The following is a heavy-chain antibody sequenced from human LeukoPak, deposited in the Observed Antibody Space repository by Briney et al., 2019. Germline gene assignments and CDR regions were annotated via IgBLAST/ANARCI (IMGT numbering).Heavy chain of an antibody. D-gene: IGHD1-1*01. V-gene: IGHV4-39*01. CDR3: ASLLTETGTTDY. CDR1: GGSISSSSYY. CDR2: IYYSGST. J-gene: IGHJ4*02. Sequence: SETLSLTCTVSGGSISSSSYYWGWIRQPPGKGLEWIGSIYYSGSTYYNPSLKSRVTISVDTSKNQFSLKLSSVTAADTAVYYCASLLTETGTTDYWGQGTLVTVSS.